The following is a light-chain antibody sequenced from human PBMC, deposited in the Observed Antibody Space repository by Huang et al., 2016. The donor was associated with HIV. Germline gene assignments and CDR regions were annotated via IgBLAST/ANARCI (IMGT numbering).Light chain of an antibody. Sequence: EIVMTQSPATLSVSPGQRVTLSCRANRSVSTNLAWYQQRHGQAPRLLIYGSSTRAPGIPARFSGSGSGTDFSRTISSLQSEDFALYYCHQYNNWLLSFGGGTRV. CDR3: HQYNNWLLS. V-gene: IGKV3-15*01. J-gene: IGKJ4*01. CDR2: GSS. CDR1: RSVSTN.